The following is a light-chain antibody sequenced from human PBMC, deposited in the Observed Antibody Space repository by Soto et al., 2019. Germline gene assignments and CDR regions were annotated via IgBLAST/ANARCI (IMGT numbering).Light chain of an antibody. CDR1: QSINSY. V-gene: IGKV1-39*01. J-gene: IGKJ1*01. CDR2: GAS. CDR3: QQTYNPPLT. Sequence: DMQVTQSPSSLTSSGGDRVIISCRASQSINSYINWFQQKPGKAPKLLIYGASRLQSGVPSRFSGSGSGADFTLTISSLQPEDFATYYCQQTYNPPLTFGQGTKVDIK.